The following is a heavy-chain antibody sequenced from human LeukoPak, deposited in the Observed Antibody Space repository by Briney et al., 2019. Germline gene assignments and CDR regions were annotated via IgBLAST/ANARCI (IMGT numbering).Heavy chain of an antibody. CDR3: ARGYGSGSYYTIDY. CDR2: IYYSGST. D-gene: IGHD3-10*01. V-gene: IGHV4-39*07. Sequence: SETLSLTCTVSGGSISSSSYYWGWIRQPPGKGLEWIGSIYYSGSTYYNPSLKSRVTISVDTSKNQFSLKLSSVTAADTAVYYCARGYGSGSYYTIDYWGQGTLVTVSS. CDR1: GGSISSSSYY. J-gene: IGHJ4*02.